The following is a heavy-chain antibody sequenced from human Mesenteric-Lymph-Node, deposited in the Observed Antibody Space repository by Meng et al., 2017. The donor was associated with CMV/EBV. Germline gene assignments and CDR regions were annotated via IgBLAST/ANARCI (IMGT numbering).Heavy chain of an antibody. CDR1: GFTFSSSW. V-gene: IGHV3-74*01. D-gene: IGHD3-22*01. CDR2: INSDGSST. Sequence: GESLKISCAASGFTFSSSWMHWVRQAPGKGLVWVSRINSDGSSTNYADSVRGRFTISRDNAKNTLYLQMNSLRAEDTAVYYCARRYYYDSSGYYNELDSWGQGTLVTVSS. J-gene: IGHJ4*02. CDR3: ARRYYYDSSGYYNELDS.